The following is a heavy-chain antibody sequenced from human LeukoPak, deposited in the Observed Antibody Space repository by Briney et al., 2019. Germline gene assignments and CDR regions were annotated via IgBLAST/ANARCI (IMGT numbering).Heavy chain of an antibody. D-gene: IGHD1-26*01. J-gene: IGHJ6*04. CDR3: AKVDRYSGAHYSMDV. CDR2: ISYDGSNK. Sequence: GRSLRLSCAASGFTFSSYGMHWVRQAPGKGLEWVAVISYDGSNKYYADSVKGRFTISRDNSKNTLYLQMNSLRAEDTAVYYCAKVDRYSGAHYSMDVWGKGTTVTISS. V-gene: IGHV3-30*18. CDR1: GFTFSSYG.